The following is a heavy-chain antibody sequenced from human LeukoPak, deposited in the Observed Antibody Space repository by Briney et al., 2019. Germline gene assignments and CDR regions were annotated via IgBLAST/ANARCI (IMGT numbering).Heavy chain of an antibody. CDR2: ISYDGSNK. CDR3: ARVVQLWLRDAYYFDY. J-gene: IGHJ4*02. D-gene: IGHD5-18*01. CDR1: GFTFSSYG. V-gene: IGHV3-30*03. Sequence: PGGSLRLSCAASGFTFSSYGMHWVRQAPGKGLEWVAVISYDGSNKYYADSVKGRFTISRDNSKNTLYLQMNSLRAEDTAVYYCARVVQLWLRDAYYFDYWGQGTLVTVSS.